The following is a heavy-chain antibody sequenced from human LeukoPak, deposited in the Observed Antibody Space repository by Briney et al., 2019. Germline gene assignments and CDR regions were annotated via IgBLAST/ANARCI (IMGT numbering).Heavy chain of an antibody. CDR3: AKVRITILGDFDY. Sequence: GGSLRLSCAASGFMFSSYAMNWVRQTPGKGLEWVSAISNSGAYTYYADSVNGRFTISRDNSKNTLYLQMNSLRAEDTAAYYCAKVRITILGDFDYWGQGTLVTVSA. D-gene: IGHD3-3*01. CDR2: ISNSGAYT. V-gene: IGHV3-23*01. CDR1: GFMFSSYA. J-gene: IGHJ4*02.